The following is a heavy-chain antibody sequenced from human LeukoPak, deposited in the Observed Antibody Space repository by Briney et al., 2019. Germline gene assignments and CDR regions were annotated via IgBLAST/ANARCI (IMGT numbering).Heavy chain of an antibody. J-gene: IGHJ3*02. CDR3: ARPLRSGSDAFDI. CDR2: ISSSGSTI. D-gene: IGHD5-12*01. CDR1: GFTFSDYY. Sequence: PGGSLRLSCAASGFTFSDYYMSWIRQAPGKGLEWVSYISSSGSTIYYADSVKGRFTISRDYAKNSLYLQMNSLRAEDTAVYYCARPLRSGSDAFDIWGQGTMVTVSS. V-gene: IGHV3-11*01.